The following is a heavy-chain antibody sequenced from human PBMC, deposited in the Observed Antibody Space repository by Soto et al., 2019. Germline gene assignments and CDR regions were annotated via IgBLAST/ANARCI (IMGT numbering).Heavy chain of an antibody. J-gene: IGHJ4*02. CDR3: ARDGGMASSLGDY. CDR2: ISEGGGKI. D-gene: IGHD3-16*01. V-gene: IGHV3-23*01. Sequence: EVQLLESGGALVQPGGSLRLSCAASGFTFNNYPMTWVRQAPGKGLEWVSRISEGGGKIDFADSVKGRFSISRDNSKNTVFLQLSSLRDEDTAVYYCARDGGMASSLGDYWGQGTLVTVSS. CDR1: GFTFNNYP.